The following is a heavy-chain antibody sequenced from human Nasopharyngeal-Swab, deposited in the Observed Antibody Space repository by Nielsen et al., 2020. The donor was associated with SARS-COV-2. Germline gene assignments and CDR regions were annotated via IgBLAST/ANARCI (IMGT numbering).Heavy chain of an antibody. D-gene: IGHD3-22*01. CDR3: AKGGWYYDSSGNFFDY. CDR2: ISYDGSNK. V-gene: IGHV3-30*18. J-gene: IGHJ4*02. CDR1: GFTFSSYD. Sequence: GGSLRLSCAASGFTFSSYDMHWVRQAPGKGLEWVAVISYDGSNKYYADSVKGRFTISRDNSKNTLYLQMNSLRAEDTAVYYCAKGGWYYDSSGNFFDYWGQGTLVTVSS.